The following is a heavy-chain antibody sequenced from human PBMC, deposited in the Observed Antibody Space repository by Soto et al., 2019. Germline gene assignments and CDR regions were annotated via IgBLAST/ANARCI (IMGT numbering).Heavy chain of an antibody. Sequence: GASVKVSCKASGGTFSSYAISWVRQAPGQGLEWMGGIIPMFGTANHAQKFRDRIVITADESTNTAYLELNSLRYEDTAIYYCARPQGSGWRFNALDFWGQGTVVTVSS. J-gene: IGHJ3*01. CDR1: GGTFSSYA. D-gene: IGHD6-19*01. CDR2: IIPMFGTA. CDR3: ARPQGSGWRFNALDF. V-gene: IGHV1-69*01.